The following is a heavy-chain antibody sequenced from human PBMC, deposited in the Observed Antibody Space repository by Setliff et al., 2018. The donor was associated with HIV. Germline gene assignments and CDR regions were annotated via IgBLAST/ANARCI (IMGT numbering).Heavy chain of an antibody. CDR3: AKDSPWKGFTYTHGYLEQ. CDR2: IKLHGSEK. J-gene: IGHJ1*01. D-gene: IGHD3-16*01. V-gene: IGHV3-7*03. Sequence: GGSLRLSCEGSGFDFSTYWMSWVRQAPGKGLEWVANIKLHGSEKYYVDSVKGRFTISRDNAKNHLYLEMSSLTDEDTAVYFCAKDSPWKGFTYTHGYLEQWGQGTLVTVSS. CDR1: GFDFSTYW.